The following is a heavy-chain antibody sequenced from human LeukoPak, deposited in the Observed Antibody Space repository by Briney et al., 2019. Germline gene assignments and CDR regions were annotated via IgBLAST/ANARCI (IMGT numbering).Heavy chain of an antibody. CDR1: GFTFISYG. Sequence: GGSLRLSCAASGFTFISYGMHWVRQAPGKGLEWVAVIWYDGSNKYYADSVKGRFTISRDNSKNTLYLQMNSLRAEDTAVYYCARDKSGLLWFGESSSSMDVWGQGTTVTVSS. CDR2: IWYDGSNK. CDR3: ARDKSGLLWFGESSSSMDV. D-gene: IGHD3-10*01. V-gene: IGHV3-33*01. J-gene: IGHJ6*02.